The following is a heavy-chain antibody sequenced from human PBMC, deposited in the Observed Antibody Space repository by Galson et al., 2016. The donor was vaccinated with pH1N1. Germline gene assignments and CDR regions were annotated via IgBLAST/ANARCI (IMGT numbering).Heavy chain of an antibody. Sequence: SLRLSCAASGFTFSSFSIHWVRQVPGKGLEWVSFVSATGLSRYYADSVKGRFTISRDNSKNTVSLNVSSLRVEDTALYYCAKDQSTKIIFQGTFDNWGRGTLVTVSS. J-gene: IGHJ4*01. D-gene: IGHD3-22*01. V-gene: IGHV3-23*01. CDR1: GFTFSSFS. CDR2: VSATGLSR. CDR3: AKDQSTKIIFQGTFDN.